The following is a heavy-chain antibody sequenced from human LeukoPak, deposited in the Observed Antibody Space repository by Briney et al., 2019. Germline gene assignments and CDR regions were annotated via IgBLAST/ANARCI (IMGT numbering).Heavy chain of an antibody. D-gene: IGHD6-13*01. CDR3: ALYSSTWY. Sequence: ASVKVSCKASGYTFTTYYIHWVRQAPGQGLEWMGIINPTGGSTTYAQKFQGRVTMTRDTSTSTVLMEVNSLRSEDTAVYHCALYSSTWYWGQGTLVTVSS. CDR2: INPTGGST. J-gene: IGHJ4*02. V-gene: IGHV1-46*01. CDR1: GYTFTTYY.